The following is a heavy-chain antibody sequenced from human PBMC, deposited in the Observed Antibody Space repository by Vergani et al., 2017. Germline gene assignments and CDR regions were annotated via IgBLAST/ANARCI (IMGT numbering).Heavy chain of an antibody. CDR3: ARELTEAFDI. CDR2: IYYSGST. D-gene: IGHD1-14*01. V-gene: IGHV4-34*11. CDR1: GGSFSSYS. J-gene: IGHJ3*02. Sequence: QVQLQQWGAGLLKPSETLSLTCAVYGGSFSSYSWSWIRQPPGKGLEWIGYIYYSGSTNYNPSLKSRVTMSVDTSKNQFSLKLTSVTAADTAVYYCARELTEAFDIWGQGTMVTVSS.